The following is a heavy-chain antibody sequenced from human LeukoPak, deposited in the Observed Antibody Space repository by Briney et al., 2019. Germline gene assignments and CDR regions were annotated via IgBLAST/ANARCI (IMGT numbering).Heavy chain of an antibody. V-gene: IGHV3-23*01. Sequence: PGGSLRLSCAASGFTFSSYAMNWVRQAPGKGLEWVSSVSGSGGSTYYADSVKGRFTISRDNSKNTLYLQVNSLRAEDTAVYYCARADTSGYIYYFDYWGQGTLVTVSS. D-gene: IGHD3-22*01. CDR3: ARADTSGYIYYFDY. CDR1: GFTFSSYA. CDR2: VSGSGGST. J-gene: IGHJ4*02.